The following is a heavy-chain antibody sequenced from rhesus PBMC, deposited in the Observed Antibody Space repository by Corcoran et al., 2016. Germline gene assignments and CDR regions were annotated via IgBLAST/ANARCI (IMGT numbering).Heavy chain of an antibody. CDR1: DYSINSNYG. CDR3: ARHGGQGPVTTWYFDI. J-gene: IGHJ2*01. D-gene: IGHD4-23*01. V-gene: IGHV4-127*01. CDR2: IYGNSGST. Sequence: QVQLQDSGPGLVKPSETLSLTCAVSDYSINSNYGWSWIRPPPGKGLEWIGYIYGNSGSTNYNPSLKNRVTISKDTSNNQFSLKLSSVTAADTAVYYCARHGGQGPVTTWYFDIWGPGTPITISS.